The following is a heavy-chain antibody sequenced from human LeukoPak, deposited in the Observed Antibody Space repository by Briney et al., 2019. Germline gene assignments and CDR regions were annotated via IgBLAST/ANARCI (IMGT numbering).Heavy chain of an antibody. CDR1: GYTFTGHY. CDR3: ARGVYCTSTSCYSGLGYYYYYMDV. Sequence: ASVEVSCKASGYTFTGHYIHWVRQAPGQGLEWMGWINPNSGDANYAQKFQGRVTVTRDTSITTAYMELSRLTSDDTAVYYCARGVYCTSTSCYSGLGYYYYYMDVWGKGTTVTVSS. CDR2: INPNSGDA. D-gene: IGHD2-2*02. V-gene: IGHV1-2*02. J-gene: IGHJ6*03.